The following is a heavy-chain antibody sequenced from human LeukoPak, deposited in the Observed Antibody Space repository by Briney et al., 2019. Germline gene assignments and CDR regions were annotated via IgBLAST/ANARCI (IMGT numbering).Heavy chain of an antibody. CDR2: INPNSGGT. V-gene: IGHV1-2*02. J-gene: IGHJ5*02. D-gene: IGHD5-24*01. CDR3: ARGDGYNSNDWFDP. Sequence: ASVKVSCKASGYTFTSYDINWVRQATGQGLEWMGWINPNSGGTNYAQKFQGRVTMTRDTSISTAYMELSRLRSDDTAVYYCARGDGYNSNDWFDPWGQGTLVTVSS. CDR1: GYTFTSYD.